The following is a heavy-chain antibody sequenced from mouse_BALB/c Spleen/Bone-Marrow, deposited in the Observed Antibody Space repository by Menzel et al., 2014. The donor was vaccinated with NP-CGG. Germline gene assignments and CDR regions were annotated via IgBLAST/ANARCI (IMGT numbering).Heavy chain of an antibody. D-gene: IGHD2-4*01. J-gene: IGHJ4*01. CDR1: GYSIXSDYA. CDR2: ISYSGST. V-gene: IGHV3-2*02. Sequence: ESGPGLVKPSQPLSLPCTVTGYSIXSDYAWNWIRQFPGNKLEWMGYISYSGSTSYNPSLKSRISITRDTSKNQFFLQLNSVTTEDTATYYCARRDYDDYAMDYWGQGTSVTVSS. CDR3: ARRDYDDYAMDY.